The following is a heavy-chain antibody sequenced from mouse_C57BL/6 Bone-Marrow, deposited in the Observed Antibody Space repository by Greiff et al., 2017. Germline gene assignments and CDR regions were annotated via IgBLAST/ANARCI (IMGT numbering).Heavy chain of an antibody. CDR1: GYTFTSYW. V-gene: IGHV1-69*01. CDR3: ARGATVVAKNFDV. J-gene: IGHJ1*03. Sequence: VQLQQPGAELVMPGASVKLSCKASGYTFTSYWMHWVKQRPGQGLEWIGEIDPSDSYTNYNQKFKGKSTLTVEKSSSTAYMQLSSLTSEDSAVYYCARGATVVAKNFDVWGTGTTVTVSS. CDR2: IDPSDSYT. D-gene: IGHD1-1*01.